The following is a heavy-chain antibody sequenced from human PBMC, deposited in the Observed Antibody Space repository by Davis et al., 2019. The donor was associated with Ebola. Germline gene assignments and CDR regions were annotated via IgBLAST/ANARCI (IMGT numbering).Heavy chain of an antibody. Sequence: SETLSLTCTVSGGSISSYYWSWIRQPPGKGLEWIGYIYYSGSTNYNPSLKSRVTISVDTSKSQFSLKLSSVTAADTAVYYCARVYYYDSSFDCWGQGTLVTVSS. J-gene: IGHJ4*02. CDR2: IYYSGST. D-gene: IGHD3-22*01. CDR3: ARVYYYDSSFDC. V-gene: IGHV4-59*08. CDR1: GGSISSYY.